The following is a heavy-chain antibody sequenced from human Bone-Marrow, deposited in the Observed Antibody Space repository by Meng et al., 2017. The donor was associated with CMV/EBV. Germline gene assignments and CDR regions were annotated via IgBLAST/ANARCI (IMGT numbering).Heavy chain of an antibody. CDR3: ARDRAIAVAGYYYYYGMDV. V-gene: IGHV7-4-1*01. Sequence: ASVKVSCKASGYTFTSYAMNWVRQAPGQGLEWMGWINTSTGNPTYAQGFTGRFVFSLDTSVSTAYLQICSLKAEDTAVYYCARDRAIAVAGYYYYYGMDVWGQGTTVTVSS. CDR2: INTSTGNP. CDR1: GYTFTSYA. D-gene: IGHD6-19*01. J-gene: IGHJ6*02.